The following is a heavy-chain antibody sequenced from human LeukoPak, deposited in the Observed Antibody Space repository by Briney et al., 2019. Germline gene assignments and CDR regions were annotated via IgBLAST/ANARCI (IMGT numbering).Heavy chain of an antibody. J-gene: IGHJ2*01. V-gene: IGHV4-30-2*01. CDR3: ARGIRYYWYCDL. Sequence: SETLSLTCNVSGDSLNSGGFYWNWIRQPPGKGLEWIACIHQSGITVSNPSLKSRLTLSIDTSKNQFSLNLTSVTAADTAVYYCARGIRYYWYCDLWGPGTLVTVPS. CDR2: IHQSGIT. D-gene: IGHD3-9*01. CDR1: GDSLNSGGFY.